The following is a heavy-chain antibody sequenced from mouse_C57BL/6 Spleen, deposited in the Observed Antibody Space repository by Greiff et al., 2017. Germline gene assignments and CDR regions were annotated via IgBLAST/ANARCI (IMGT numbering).Heavy chain of an antibody. J-gene: IGHJ2*01. D-gene: IGHD1-1*01. CDR1: GYTFTSYW. CDR2: IDPSDSYT. V-gene: IGHV1-69*01. CDR3: ARGDYGSSSGC. Sequence: QVQLQQPGAELVMPGASVKLSCKASGYTFTSYWMHWVKQRPGQGLEWIGEIDPSDSYTNYNQKFKGKSTLTVDKSSSTAYMQLSSLTSEDSAVYYCARGDYGSSSGCWGQVTTLTVAS.